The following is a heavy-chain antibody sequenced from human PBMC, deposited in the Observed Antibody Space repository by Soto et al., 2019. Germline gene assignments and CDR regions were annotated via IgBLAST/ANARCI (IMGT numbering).Heavy chain of an antibody. D-gene: IGHD6-13*01. Sequence: QVQLVESGGGVVQPGRSLRLSCAASGFTFSSYGMHWVRQAPGEGLEWVAVISYDGSNKYYADSVKGRFTISRDNSKNTLYLQMNSLRAEDTAVYYCAKSSSSWYLGYWGQGTLVTVSS. J-gene: IGHJ4*02. CDR2: ISYDGSNK. CDR1: GFTFSSYG. V-gene: IGHV3-30*18. CDR3: AKSSSSWYLGY.